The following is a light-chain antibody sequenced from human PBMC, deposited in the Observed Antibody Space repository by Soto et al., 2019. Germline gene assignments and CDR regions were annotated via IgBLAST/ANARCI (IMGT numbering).Light chain of an antibody. Sequence: IQMTQSPSTLSASLGDRVTITCRASQSISGWLAWYQQKPGKAPKLLIYETSNLQSGVPSRFRGSGSATDFTLTISGLQPDVFATYYCQQYSVYPLTFGGGTKVNIK. V-gene: IGKV1-5*03. J-gene: IGKJ4*01. CDR3: QQYSVYPLT. CDR1: QSISGW. CDR2: ETS.